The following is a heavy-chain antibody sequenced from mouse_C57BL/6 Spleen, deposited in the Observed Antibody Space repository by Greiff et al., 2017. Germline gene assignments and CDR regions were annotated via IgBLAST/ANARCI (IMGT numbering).Heavy chain of an antibody. CDR1: GYAFSSYW. V-gene: IGHV1-80*01. J-gene: IGHJ3*01. CDR2: IYPGDGDT. Sequence: VQLQESGAELVKPGASVKISCKASGYAFSSYWMNWVKQRPGTGLEWIGQIYPGDGDTNYNGKFKGKATLTADKSSSTAYMQLSSLTSEDSAVYFCARYGNYGSWFAYWGQGTLVTVSA. CDR3: ARYGNYGSWFAY. D-gene: IGHD2-1*01.